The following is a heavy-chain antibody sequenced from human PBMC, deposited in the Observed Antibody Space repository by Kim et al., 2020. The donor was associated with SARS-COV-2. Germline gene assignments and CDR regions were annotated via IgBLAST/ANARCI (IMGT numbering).Heavy chain of an antibody. D-gene: IGHD2-15*01. J-gene: IGHJ3*02. CDR3: ARDLGSWYKGDAFDI. CDR2: IWYDGSNK. V-gene: IGHV3-33*01. CDR1: GFTFSSYG. Sequence: GGSLRLSCAASGFTFSSYGMHWVRQAPGKGLEWVAVIWYDGSNKYYADSVKGRFTISRDNSKNTLYLQMNSLRAEDTAVYYCARDLGSWYKGDAFDIWGQGTMVTVSS.